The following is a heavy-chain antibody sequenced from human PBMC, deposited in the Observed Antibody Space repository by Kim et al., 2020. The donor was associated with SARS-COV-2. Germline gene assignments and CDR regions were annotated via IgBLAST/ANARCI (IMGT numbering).Heavy chain of an antibody. J-gene: IGHJ4*01. CDR3: TTLRKVGATYYFDY. V-gene: IGHV3-15*01. Sequence: GGSLTLSCAASGFTFSNAWMSWVRQAPGEGLEWVGRIKSNTDGGTTEYAAPVKGSFSISRDDSKNTLYLQMNSLKNEDTAVYYCTTLRKVGATYYFDYWG. D-gene: IGHD1-26*01. CDR1: GFTFSNAW. CDR2: IKSNTDGGTT.